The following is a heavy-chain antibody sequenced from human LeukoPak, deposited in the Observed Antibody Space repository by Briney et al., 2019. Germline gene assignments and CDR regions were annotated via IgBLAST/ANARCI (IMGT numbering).Heavy chain of an antibody. CDR1: GLTFIGYT. CDR3: AKEKKILEWLLAHNWFDP. V-gene: IGHV3-21*04. D-gene: IGHD3-3*01. J-gene: IGHJ5*02. Sequence: GGSLRLSCTASGLTFIGYTMNWVRQAPGGGLEWVSSVTSGSVYIHYADSVKGGFTISRDNATNSLYLQMNSLRAEDTAVYYCAKEKKILEWLLAHNWFDPWGQGTLVTVSS. CDR2: VTSGSVYI.